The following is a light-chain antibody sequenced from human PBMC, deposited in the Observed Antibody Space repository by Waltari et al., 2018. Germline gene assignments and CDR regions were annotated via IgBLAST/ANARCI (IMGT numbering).Light chain of an antibody. CDR1: ILPNKY. CDR2: KDN. CDR3: YSAADNAVGV. J-gene: IGLJ3*02. Sequence: SYDLTQPSPVSVSPGQTARITWSGDILPNKYGRWFQQEPGQAPVQVIYKDNERPSGIPKRFSGSSSGTTVTLTISGAHVDDEADYYCYSAADNAVGVFGGGTKLTV. V-gene: IGLV3-27*01.